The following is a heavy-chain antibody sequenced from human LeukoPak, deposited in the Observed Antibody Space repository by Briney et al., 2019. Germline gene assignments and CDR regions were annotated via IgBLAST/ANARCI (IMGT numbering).Heavy chain of an antibody. CDR2: INPSGGST. D-gene: IGHD3-22*01. CDR1: GYTFTSYY. J-gene: IGHJ4*02. CDR3: ARAEYYYDSSGYSPADY. V-gene: IGHV1-46*01. Sequence: GASVKVSCKASGYTFTSYYMHWVRQAPGQGLEWRGIINPSGGSTSYAQKFQGRVTMTRDTSTSTVYMELSSLRSDDTAVYYCARAEYYYDSSGYSPADYWGQGTLVTVSS.